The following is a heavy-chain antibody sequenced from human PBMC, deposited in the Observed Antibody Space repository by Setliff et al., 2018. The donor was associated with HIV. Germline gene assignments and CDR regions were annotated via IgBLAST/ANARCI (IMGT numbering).Heavy chain of an antibody. J-gene: IGHJ4*02. Sequence: ASVKVSCKTSGYTFTRYYIHWMRQAPGQGLEWMGVIKPSGDTTSYAQRFQGRLTMTADTSTGTFYIELGSLRSEDTAVYYCARGAELLWFGELHNIPYFDYWGQGTLVTVSS. CDR2: IKPSGDTT. D-gene: IGHD3-10*01. CDR3: ARGAELLWFGELHNIPYFDY. CDR1: GYTFTRYY. V-gene: IGHV1-46*01.